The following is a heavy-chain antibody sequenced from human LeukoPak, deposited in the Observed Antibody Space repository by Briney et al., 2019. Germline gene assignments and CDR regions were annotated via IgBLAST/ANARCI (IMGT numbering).Heavy chain of an antibody. J-gene: IGHJ6*02. D-gene: IGHD5-24*01. CDR1: GFTFSRYA. CDR3: AKYQMSTYFGVDV. Sequence: PGGSLRLSCVASGFTFSRYATTWVRQAPVKGLEWVSTISGSGGSTYYADSVKGRFTISRDNAQNTLYLQMNSLRAEDTAVYYCAKYQMSTYFGVDVWGQGTGDTVSS. V-gene: IGHV3-23*01. CDR2: ISGSGGST.